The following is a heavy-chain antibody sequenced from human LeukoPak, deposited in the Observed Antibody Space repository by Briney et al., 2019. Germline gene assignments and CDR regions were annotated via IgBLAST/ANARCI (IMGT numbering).Heavy chain of an antibody. CDR2: IVVGSGNT. V-gene: IGHV1-58*01. CDR3: AATSYSSGWYRDY. J-gene: IGHJ4*02. CDR1: GFTFTSSA. D-gene: IGHD6-19*01. Sequence: SVKVSCTASGFTFTSSAVQWVRQARGQRLEWIGWIVVGSGNTNYAQKFQERVTITRDMSTSTAYMELSSLRSEDTAVYYCAATSYSSGWYRDYWGQGTLVTVSS.